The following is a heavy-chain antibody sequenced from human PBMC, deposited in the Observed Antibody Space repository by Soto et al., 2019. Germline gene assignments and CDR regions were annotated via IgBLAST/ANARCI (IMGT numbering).Heavy chain of an antibody. V-gene: IGHV3-11*01. CDR3: ARIHDYGDYVPGEWYFDL. D-gene: IGHD4-17*01. J-gene: IGHJ2*01. Sequence: GVLRLSCAASGFTFSDYCMSWIRQAPGKGLEWVSYISSSGSTIYYADSVKGRFTISRDNAKNSLYLQMNSLRAEDTAVYYCARIHDYGDYVPGEWYFDLWGRGTLVTVSS. CDR2: ISSSGSTI. CDR1: GFTFSDYC.